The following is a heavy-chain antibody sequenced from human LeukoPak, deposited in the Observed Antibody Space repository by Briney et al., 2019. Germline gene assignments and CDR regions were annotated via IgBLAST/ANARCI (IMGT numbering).Heavy chain of an antibody. CDR1: GFTFSSYA. CDR3: AKDPSVSAGDRPGFYGMDV. Sequence: GGSLRLSCAASGFTFSSYAMSWVRQAPGKGLEWVSAISGSGGSTYYADSVKGRFTISRDNSKNTLYLQMNSLRAEDTAVYYCAKDPSVSAGDRPGFYGMDVWGQGTTVTVSS. CDR2: ISGSGGST. D-gene: IGHD4-17*01. V-gene: IGHV3-23*01. J-gene: IGHJ6*02.